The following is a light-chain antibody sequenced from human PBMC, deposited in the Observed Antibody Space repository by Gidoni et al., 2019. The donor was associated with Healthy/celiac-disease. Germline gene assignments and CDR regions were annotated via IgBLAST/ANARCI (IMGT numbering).Light chain of an antibody. CDR2: GKN. V-gene: IGLV3-19*01. J-gene: IGLJ3*02. CDR3: NSRDSRGNHLV. CDR1: SLRSYY. Sequence: SSELTPHPAVSVALGQTVRITCQGDSLRSYYASWYQQKPGQAPVLVIYGKNNRPSGIPDRFAGSSSGNTASVTITGAQAEDEADYYCNSRDSRGNHLVFGGGTKLTV.